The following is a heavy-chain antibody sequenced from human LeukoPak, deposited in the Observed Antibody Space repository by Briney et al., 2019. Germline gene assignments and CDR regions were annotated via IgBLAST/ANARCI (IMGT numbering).Heavy chain of an antibody. J-gene: IGHJ4*02. V-gene: IGHV3-48*04. D-gene: IGHD2-15*01. CDR1: GFTFSSYA. CDR3: ARGIDY. CDR2: ISSSSSTI. Sequence: GGSLRLSCAASGFTFSSYAMSWVRQAPGKGLEWVSYISSSSSTIYYADSVKGRFTISRDNAKNSLYLQMNSLRAEDTAVYYCARGIDYWGQGTLVTVSS.